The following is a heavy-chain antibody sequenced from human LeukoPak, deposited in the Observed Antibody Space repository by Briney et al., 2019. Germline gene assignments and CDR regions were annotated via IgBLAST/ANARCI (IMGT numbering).Heavy chain of an antibody. Sequence: GGSLRLSCAASGFTVSSNYMSWVRQAPGKGLEWVSVIYSGGSTYYADSVKGRFTISRDNSKNTLYLQMNSLRAEDTAVYYCARETGYSGYDWGKDAFDIWGQGTMVTVSS. CDR2: IYSGGST. CDR1: GFTVSSNY. J-gene: IGHJ3*02. D-gene: IGHD5-12*01. CDR3: ARETGYSGYDWGKDAFDI. V-gene: IGHV3-53*01.